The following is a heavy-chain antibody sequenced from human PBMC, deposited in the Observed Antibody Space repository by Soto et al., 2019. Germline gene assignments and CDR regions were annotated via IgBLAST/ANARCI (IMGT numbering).Heavy chain of an antibody. D-gene: IGHD4-17*01. J-gene: IGHJ4*02. Sequence: QVQLLQSGAEVKKPGASVKVSCKASGYTFTSYEINWVRQATGQGLEWMGRMHPNSGNTDYAQKFQGRVTMTRDTSINTAYMELSILRSEDTAGYFCAGGGDYGDFDYWGQGTLVTVSS. CDR2: MHPNSGNT. V-gene: IGHV1-8*01. CDR3: AGGGDYGDFDY. CDR1: GYTFTSYE.